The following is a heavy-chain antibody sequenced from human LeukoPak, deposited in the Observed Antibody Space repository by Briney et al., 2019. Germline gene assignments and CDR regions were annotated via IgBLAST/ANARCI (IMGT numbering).Heavy chain of an antibody. CDR2: ISAYNGNT. V-gene: IGHV1-18*01. CDR1: GYTFTSYG. J-gene: IGHJ4*02. D-gene: IGHD6-19*01. CDR3: AREQIAVAAYAPNFDY. Sequence: ASVKVSCKASGYTFTSYGISWVRQAPGQGLEWMGWISAYNGNTNYAQKLQGRVTMTTDTSTSTAYMELRSLRSDDTAVYYCAREQIAVAAYAPNFDYWGQGTLVTVSS.